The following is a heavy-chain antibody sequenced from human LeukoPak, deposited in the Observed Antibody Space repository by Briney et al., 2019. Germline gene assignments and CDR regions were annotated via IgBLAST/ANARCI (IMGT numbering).Heavy chain of an antibody. CDR2: ISATGGTT. CDR1: GFTFSSYG. V-gene: IGHV3-23*01. J-gene: IGHJ3*02. CDR3: ARQGITMIVVVIPTGAFDI. D-gene: IGHD3-22*01. Sequence: GGSLRLSCAASGFTFSSYGMSWVRQAPGKGLEWVSAISATGGTTYYADSVKGRFTISRDNSKNTLYLQMNSLRAEDTAVYYCARQGITMIVVVIPTGAFDIWGQGTMVTVSS.